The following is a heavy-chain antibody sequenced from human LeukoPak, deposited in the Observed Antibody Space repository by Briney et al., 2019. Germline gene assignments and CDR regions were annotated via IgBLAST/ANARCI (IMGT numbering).Heavy chain of an antibody. D-gene: IGHD3-16*01. Sequence: SETLSLTCAVYGGSFSGYYWSWIRQPPGKGLEWIGEINHSGSTNYNPSLKSRVTISVDKSKDQFSLKMSSVTAADTAVYYCARDPGGGYKDDALDIWGQGTMVIVSS. CDR3: ARDPGGGYKDDALDI. CDR2: INHSGST. CDR1: GGSFSGYY. J-gene: IGHJ3*02. V-gene: IGHV4-34*01.